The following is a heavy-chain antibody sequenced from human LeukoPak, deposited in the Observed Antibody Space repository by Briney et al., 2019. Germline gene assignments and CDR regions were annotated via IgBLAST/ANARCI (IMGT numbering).Heavy chain of an antibody. V-gene: IGHV1-69*13. Sequence: GASVKVSCKASGGTFSSYAISWVRQAPGQGLEWMGGIIPIFGTANYAQKFQGRVTITADESTSTAYMALSSLRSEDTAVYYCARGPGVVTAILIDHYFDYWGQGTLVTVSS. CDR1: GGTFSSYA. CDR2: IIPIFGTA. D-gene: IGHD2-21*02. J-gene: IGHJ4*02. CDR3: ARGPGVVTAILIDHYFDY.